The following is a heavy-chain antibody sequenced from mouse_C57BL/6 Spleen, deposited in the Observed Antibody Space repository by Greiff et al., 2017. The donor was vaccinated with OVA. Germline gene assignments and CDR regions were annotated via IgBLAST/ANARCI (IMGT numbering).Heavy chain of an antibody. CDR1: GYTFTSYW. CDR2: IYPSDSET. V-gene: IGHV1-61*01. J-gene: IGHJ3*01. D-gene: IGHD1-1*01. CDR3: ARSDDGAAWFAY. Sequence: QVQLQQPGAELVRPGSSVKLSCKASGYTFTSYWMDWVKQRPGQGLEWIGNIYPSDSETHYYQKFKDKATLTVDKSSSTAYKQLSSLTSEDSAVYYCARSDDGAAWFAYWGQGTLVTVSA.